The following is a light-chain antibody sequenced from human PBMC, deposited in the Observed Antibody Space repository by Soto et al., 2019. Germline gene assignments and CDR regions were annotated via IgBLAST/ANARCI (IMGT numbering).Light chain of an antibody. CDR1: QSVSSN. CDR3: QQYNNWPYT. V-gene: IGKV3-15*01. CDR2: GAS. Sequence: EIVMTQSPATLSVSPGERATLSCRASQSVSSNLAWYQQKPGQAPRLLIYGASTRATGIPARFSGSGSGTEFTLTISGLQSEDLEVYYCQQYNNWPYTFGQGTKLEIK. J-gene: IGKJ2*01.